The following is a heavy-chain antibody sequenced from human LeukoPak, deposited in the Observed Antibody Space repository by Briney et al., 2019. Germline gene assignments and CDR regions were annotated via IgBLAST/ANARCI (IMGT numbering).Heavy chain of an antibody. CDR1: GGSVTSGGYY. D-gene: IGHD6-6*01. V-gene: IGHV4-31*03. Sequence: SQTLSLTCTVSGGSVTSGGYYWSWIRQHPGKGLEWIGYVYYTGSTYYNPSLKSRVTISPDTSKNQFSLKVSSVTAADTAVYYCARISAGRYGMDVWGQGTTVTVSS. CDR2: VYYTGST. CDR3: ARISAGRYGMDV. J-gene: IGHJ6*02.